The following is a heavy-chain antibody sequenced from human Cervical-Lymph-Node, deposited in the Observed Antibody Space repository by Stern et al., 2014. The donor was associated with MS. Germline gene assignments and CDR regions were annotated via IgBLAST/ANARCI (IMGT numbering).Heavy chain of an antibody. Sequence: VQLVESGGGVVQPGRSLRLSCAASGFIFSNYAMHWVRQVPGKGLDWVAFVSNEGSKQFYADSVKGRFTISRDNANNTLYLQMNSLRPEDTAVYYCGRDTCRGGGCYFRYWGQGILITVSS. J-gene: IGHJ4*02. CDR2: VSNEGSKQ. V-gene: IGHV3-30-3*01. CDR3: GRDTCRGGGCYFRY. CDR1: GFIFSNYA. D-gene: IGHD2-15*01.